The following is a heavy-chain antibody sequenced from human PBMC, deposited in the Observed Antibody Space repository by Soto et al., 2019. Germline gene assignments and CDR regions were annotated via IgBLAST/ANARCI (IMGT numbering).Heavy chain of an antibody. CDR2: IYYAGTT. Sequence: QVQLQQSGPGLVKPSETLSLTCTVSDGSLSPNYWSWVRQSPGKGLEWIGYIYYAGTTTYNPSLKSRIXXXLXSSQNEVSLKLSSVTAADTAVYYCARLGAYYQALDSWGRGTLVTVSS. D-gene: IGHD3-22*01. CDR1: DGSLSPNY. CDR3: ARLGAYYQALDS. V-gene: IGHV4-59*08. J-gene: IGHJ4*02.